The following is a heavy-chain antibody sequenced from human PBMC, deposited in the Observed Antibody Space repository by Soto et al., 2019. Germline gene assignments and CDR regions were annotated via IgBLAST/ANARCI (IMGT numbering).Heavy chain of an antibody. V-gene: IGHV4-59*01. CDR2: IYYSGST. Sequence: TSETLSLTCTVSGGSISGYYWNWIRQPPGKGLEWIGYIYYSGSTNYNPSLKSRVTISVDTSKNQFSLKLSSVTAADTAVYYCAREQPYNGRHHFDYWGQGTLVTVSS. D-gene: IGHD1-26*01. CDR1: GGSISGYY. CDR3: AREQPYNGRHHFDY. J-gene: IGHJ4*02.